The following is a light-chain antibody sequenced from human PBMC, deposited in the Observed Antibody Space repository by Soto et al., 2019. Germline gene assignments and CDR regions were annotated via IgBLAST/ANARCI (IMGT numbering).Light chain of an antibody. Sequence: QSVLTQPASVSGSPGQSITISYTGTSSDVGGYNYVSWYQQHPGKAPKLMIYEVSNRPSGVSNRFFGSKSGNTASLTISGLQAEDEADYYCSSYTSSSTYVFGTGTKLTVL. J-gene: IGLJ1*01. V-gene: IGLV2-14*01. CDR3: SSYTSSSTYV. CDR1: SSDVGGYNY. CDR2: EVS.